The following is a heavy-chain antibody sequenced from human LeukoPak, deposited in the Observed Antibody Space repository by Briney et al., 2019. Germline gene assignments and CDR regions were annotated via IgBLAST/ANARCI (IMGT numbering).Heavy chain of an antibody. CDR3: ARDICSGDRCYPYYFDY. J-gene: IGHJ4*02. Sequence: GASVKVSCKTSGYTFTSYDISWVRQAPGQGLEWKGWISAYNGNTNYAQKFQGRVTMTTDTSTSTAYMELRSLRSDDTAVYYCARDICSGDRCYPYYFDYWGQGALVTVSS. D-gene: IGHD2-15*01. CDR2: ISAYNGNT. CDR1: GYTFTSYD. V-gene: IGHV1-18*01.